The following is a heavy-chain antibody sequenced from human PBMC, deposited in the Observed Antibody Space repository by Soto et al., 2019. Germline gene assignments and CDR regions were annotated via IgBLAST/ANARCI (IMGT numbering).Heavy chain of an antibody. V-gene: IGHV1-18*01. Sequence: QVRLVQSGAEVKQPGASVKVSCKASGYRFISYGITWVRQAPGQGLEWMGWISPYNGDANYAQEVQGRATMTTDTSTTTAYIDRRSLRSDDTAVYFCARKPTGLPLYVWGQGTTGTGSS. CDR3: ARKPTGLPLYV. CDR2: ISPYNGDA. CDR1: GYRFISYG. J-gene: IGHJ6*02.